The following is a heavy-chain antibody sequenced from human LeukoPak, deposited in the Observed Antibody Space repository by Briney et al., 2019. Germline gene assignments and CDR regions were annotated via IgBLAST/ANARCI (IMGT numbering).Heavy chain of an antibody. D-gene: IGHD5-18*01. CDR3: ARSGIQLWLRVGYFDY. CDR2: INHSGST. V-gene: IGHV4-34*01. J-gene: IGHJ4*02. Sequence: SSETLSLTCAVYGGSFSGYYWSWIRQPPGKGLEWIGEINHSGSTNYDPSLKSRVTISVDTSKNQFSLKLSSVTAADTAVYYCARSGIQLWLRVGYFDYWGQGTLVTVSS. CDR1: GGSFSGYY.